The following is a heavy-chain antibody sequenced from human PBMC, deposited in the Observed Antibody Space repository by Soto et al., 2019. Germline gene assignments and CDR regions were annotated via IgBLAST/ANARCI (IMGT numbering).Heavy chain of an antibody. CDR3: ARHWSVGWFGEPRPKYGMDV. J-gene: IGHJ6*02. CDR2: IYPGDSDT. CDR1: GYSFTSYW. D-gene: IGHD3-10*01. Sequence: PGESLKISCKGSGYSFTSYWIGWVRQMPGKGLEWMGIIYPGDSDTRYSPSFQGQVTISADKSISTAYLQWSSLKASDTAMYYCARHWSVGWFGEPRPKYGMDVWGQGTTVTVSS. V-gene: IGHV5-51*01.